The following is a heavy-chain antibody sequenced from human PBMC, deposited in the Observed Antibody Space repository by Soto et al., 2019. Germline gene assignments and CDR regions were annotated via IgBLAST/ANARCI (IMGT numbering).Heavy chain of an antibody. V-gene: IGHV1-46*01. CDR2: FSPSGSGT. CDR1: GYTFSSYY. J-gene: IGHJ6*02. CDR3: ARPVAGSNFYGMDV. D-gene: IGHD5-12*01. Sequence: ASVKVSCKASGYTFSSYYMHWVRQAPGHGLEWMGIFSPSGSGTSYAQKFQGRVTMTGDTSTSTVYMELSSLRSADTAVYYCARPVAGSNFYGMDVWGQGSAVTVS.